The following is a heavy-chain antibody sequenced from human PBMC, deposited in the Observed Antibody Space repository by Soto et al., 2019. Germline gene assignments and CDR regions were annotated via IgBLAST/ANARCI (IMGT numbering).Heavy chain of an antibody. CDR1: GYTFTSYG. Sequence: ASVKVSCKASGYTFTSYGISWVRQAPGQGLEWMGWISAYNGNTNYAQKLQGRVTMTTDTSTSTAYMELRSLRSDDTAVYYCARVDIAAAGPVHYYYYVMDVWGQGTTVTVSS. V-gene: IGHV1-18*01. CDR3: ARVDIAAAGPVHYYYYVMDV. D-gene: IGHD6-13*01. J-gene: IGHJ6*02. CDR2: ISAYNGNT.